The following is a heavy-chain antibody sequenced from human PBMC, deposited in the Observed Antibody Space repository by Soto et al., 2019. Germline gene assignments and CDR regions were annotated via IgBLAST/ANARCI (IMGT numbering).Heavy chain of an antibody. J-gene: IGHJ3*02. Sequence: PSETLSLTCTVSGGSISSYYWSWIRQPAGKGLEWIGRIYTSGSTNYNPSLKSGVTMSVDTSKNQFSLKLSSVTAADTAVYYCARQWGTVRRDGFDIWGQGTMVTVSS. CDR2: IYTSGST. CDR1: GGSISSYY. D-gene: IGHD4-17*01. CDR3: ARQWGTVRRDGFDI. V-gene: IGHV4-4*07.